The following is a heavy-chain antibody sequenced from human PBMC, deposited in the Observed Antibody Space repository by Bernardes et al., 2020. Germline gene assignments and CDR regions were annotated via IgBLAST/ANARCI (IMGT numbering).Heavy chain of an antibody. J-gene: IGHJ4*02. V-gene: IGHV3-15*07. Sequence: GGSLRLSCAASGVAFNNAWMNWVRQAPGEGLEWVGRIKSKTDGETTDYATPVKGRFTISREDSKKTVYLQMNSLKSEDTAVYYCATPVTTGGSFDYWGQGTLVTVSS. D-gene: IGHD4-17*01. CDR1: GVAFNNAW. CDR3: ATPVTTGGSFDY. CDR2: IKSKTDGETT.